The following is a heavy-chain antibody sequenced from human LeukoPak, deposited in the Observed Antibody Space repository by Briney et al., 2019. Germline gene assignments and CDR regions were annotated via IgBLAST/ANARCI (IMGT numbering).Heavy chain of an antibody. CDR2: IYTSGST. Sequence: SQALSLTCTVSGGSISSGSYYWSWIRQPAGKGLEWIGRIYTSGSTNYNPSLKSRVTISVDTSKNQFSLKLTSVTAADTAEYSCARRSVRGVIRYWGQGTLVTVSS. J-gene: IGHJ4*02. V-gene: IGHV4-61*02. CDR3: ARRSVRGVIRY. CDR1: GGSISSGSYY. D-gene: IGHD3-10*01.